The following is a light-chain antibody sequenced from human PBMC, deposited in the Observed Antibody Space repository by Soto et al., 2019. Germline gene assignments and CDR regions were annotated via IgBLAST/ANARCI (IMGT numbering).Light chain of an antibody. CDR2: EVS. CDR3: SSYTSSRTCV. Sequence: QSVLTRPASVSGSPGQSITISCTGTSSDVGGYNYVSWYQQHPGKAPKLMIYEVSNRPSGVSNRFSGSKSGNTASLTISGLQAEDEADYYCSSYTSSRTCVFGTGTKVTVL. V-gene: IGLV2-14*01. CDR1: SSDVGGYNY. J-gene: IGLJ1*01.